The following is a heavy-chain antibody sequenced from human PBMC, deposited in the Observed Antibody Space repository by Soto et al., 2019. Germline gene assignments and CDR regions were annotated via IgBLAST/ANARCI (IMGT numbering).Heavy chain of an antibody. CDR3: ARGVDYFDY. J-gene: IGHJ4*02. V-gene: IGHV3-33*01. CDR2: IWYDGSSE. CDR1: GFTSISYG. Sequence: QVQLVESGGGVVQPGSPVRLPCAASGFTSISYGIHWARQAPAKGLERVAVIWYDGSSEYYADSVKGRFTISRDNSKNTLFLQMNSLRAEDTAVYYCARGVDYFDYWGQGTLVTVPS.